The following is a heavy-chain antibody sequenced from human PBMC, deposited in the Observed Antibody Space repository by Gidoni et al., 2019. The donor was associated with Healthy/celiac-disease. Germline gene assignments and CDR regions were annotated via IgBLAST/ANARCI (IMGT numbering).Heavy chain of an antibody. CDR1: GFTFSSSW. V-gene: IGHV3-7*04. D-gene: IGHD6-13*01. CDR3: ARLEIAAAAKGGAFDI. CDR2: IKQDGSEK. J-gene: IGHJ3*02. Sequence: EVQLVESGGGLVQPGGSLRLSCEASGFTFSSSWMSWVSQAPGKGLEWGANIKQDGSEKYYVDSVKGRFTISRDNAKHALYLQMNSLRAEDTAVYYCARLEIAAAAKGGAFDIWGQGTMVTVSS.